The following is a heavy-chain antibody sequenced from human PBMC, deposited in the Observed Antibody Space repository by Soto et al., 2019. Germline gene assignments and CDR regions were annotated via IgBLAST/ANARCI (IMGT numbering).Heavy chain of an antibody. J-gene: IGHJ3*02. Sequence: PSETLSLTCAVSGGSISSGGYSWSWIRQPPGKGLEWIGYIYYSGSTNYNPSLKSRVTISVDTSKNQFSLKLSSVTAADTAVYYCARRPHDYGDYENAFDIWGQGTMVTVSS. CDR1: GGSISSGGYS. CDR2: IYYSGST. CDR3: ARRPHDYGDYENAFDI. D-gene: IGHD4-17*01. V-gene: IGHV4-61*08.